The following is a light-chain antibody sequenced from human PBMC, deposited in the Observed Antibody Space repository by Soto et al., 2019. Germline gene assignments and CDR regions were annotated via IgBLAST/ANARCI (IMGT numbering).Light chain of an antibody. CDR3: QQVNTFPYT. CDR2: GAS. CDR1: QDVNIW. V-gene: IGKV1-12*01. J-gene: IGKJ2*01. Sequence: DIQMTQSPSSVAASVGDRVTITCRASQDVNIWLAWYQQRPGKAPKLLIFGASNLHSGAPSRFSGSGIGSDFTLTISGLEPEDFATYYCQQVNTFPYTLGQGTTVEIK.